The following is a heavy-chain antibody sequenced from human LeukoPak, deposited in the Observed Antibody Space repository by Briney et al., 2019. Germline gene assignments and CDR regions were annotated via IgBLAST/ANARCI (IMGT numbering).Heavy chain of an antibody. CDR2: IKQDGSEK. D-gene: IGHD3-22*01. CDR1: GFTFSSYW. CDR3: ARDYYDSSGYYQSNY. Sequence: PGGSLRLSCAASGFTFSSYWMSWVRQAPGKGLEWVANIKQDGSEKYYVDSVKGRFTISRDNAKNSLYLQMNSLRAEDTAVYYCARDYYDSSGYYQSNYWGRGTLVTVSS. V-gene: IGHV3-7*01. J-gene: IGHJ4*02.